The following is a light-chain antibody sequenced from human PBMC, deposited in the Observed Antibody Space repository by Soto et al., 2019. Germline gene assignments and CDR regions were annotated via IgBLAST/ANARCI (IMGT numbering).Light chain of an antibody. CDR3: QQHNGYSERM. CDR2: GAS. V-gene: IGKV1-5*01. CDR1: QSISTW. Sequence: DIQMTQSPSTLSASAGDRVTFTCRATQSISTWLAWYQPKPGKAPKLLIYGASSLASGVPSRFSGSGSGTEFTLTISSLQPDDFATYYCQQHNGYSERMFGQGTKVDIK. J-gene: IGKJ1*01.